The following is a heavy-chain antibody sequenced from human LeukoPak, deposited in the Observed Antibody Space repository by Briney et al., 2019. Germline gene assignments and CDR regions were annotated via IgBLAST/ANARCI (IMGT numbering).Heavy chain of an antibody. CDR2: INHNGNVN. J-gene: IGHJ6*02. CDR1: GFSFSTYW. CDR3: ARGGGLDV. V-gene: IGHV3-7*03. Sequence: GVSLRLSCAASGFSFSTYWMSWVRQAPGKGLEWVASINHNGNVNYYVDSVKGRFTISRDNAKNSLYVQMSNLRAEDTAVYFCARGGGLDVWGQGATVTVSS. D-gene: IGHD3-16*01.